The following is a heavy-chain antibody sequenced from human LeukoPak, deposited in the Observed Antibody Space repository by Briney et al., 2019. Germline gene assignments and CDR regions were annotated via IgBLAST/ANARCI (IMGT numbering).Heavy chain of an antibody. J-gene: IGHJ5*02. CDR3: ARDKYSSEGLYNWFDP. CDR2: INPSGGST. Sequence: GASVKVSCKASGYTFTSYYMHWVRQAPGQGLEWMGIINPSGGSTSYAQKFQGRVTMTRDTSTSTVYMELSSLRSEDTAVYYCARDKYSSEGLYNWFDPWGQGTLVTVSS. V-gene: IGHV1-46*01. CDR1: GYTFTSYY. D-gene: IGHD6-19*01.